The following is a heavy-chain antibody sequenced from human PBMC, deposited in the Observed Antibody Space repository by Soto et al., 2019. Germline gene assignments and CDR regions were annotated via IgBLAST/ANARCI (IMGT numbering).Heavy chain of an antibody. CDR1: GFSLTTSGVG. V-gene: IGHV2-5*02. D-gene: IGHD3-3*01. CDR2: IHWDDDK. J-gene: IGHJ4*02. Sequence: QITLNESGPTLVKPTQTLTLTCTFSGFSLTTSGVGVGWIRPPPGKALECLAFIHWDDDKRYSPSLKSRLTITKDTSKNQMAPTMTNMDPIDTATYYSAHITDYNFWSGYPAFEYWGQGTLVTVSS. CDR3: AHITDYNFWSGYPAFEY.